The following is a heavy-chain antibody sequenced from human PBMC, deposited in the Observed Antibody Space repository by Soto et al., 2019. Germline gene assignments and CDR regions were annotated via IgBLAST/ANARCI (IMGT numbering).Heavy chain of an antibody. CDR2: IDSDGSST. Sequence: GGSLRISCAASGFTFGSYWMDWVRQAPGKGLVWVSRIDSDGSSTTYADSVKGRFTTSRDNAKNTLYLQMSSLRVEDTAVYYCARGRPYGMDVWGQGTTVTVSS. CDR3: ARGRPYGMDV. CDR1: GFTFGSYW. V-gene: IGHV3-74*01. J-gene: IGHJ6*02.